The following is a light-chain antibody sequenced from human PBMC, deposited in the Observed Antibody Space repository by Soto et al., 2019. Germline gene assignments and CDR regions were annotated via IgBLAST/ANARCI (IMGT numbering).Light chain of an antibody. Sequence: EIVLTQSPGTLSLSPGERATLSCRASQSVSSNYLAWYQQKPGQAPRLLIYGACTRATGIPARFSGSGSGTDFTFTISSLQPEDIATYYCQQYDNPWTFGQGTKVDIK. CDR3: QQYDNPWT. CDR2: GAC. V-gene: IGKV3-20*01. J-gene: IGKJ1*01. CDR1: QSVSSNY.